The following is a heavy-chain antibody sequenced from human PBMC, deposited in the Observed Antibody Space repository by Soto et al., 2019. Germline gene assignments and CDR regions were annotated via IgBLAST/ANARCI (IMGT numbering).Heavy chain of an antibody. CDR2: IWYDGSNK. V-gene: IGHV3-33*01. J-gene: IGHJ6*02. CDR1: GFTFSSYG. Sequence: PGGSLRLSCAASGFTFSSYGMHWVRQAPGKGLEWVAVIWYDGSNKYYADSVKGRFTISGDNSKNTLYLQMNSLRAEDTAVYYCARGLDYGDSRYYYYYYGMDVWGQGTTVTVSS. CDR3: ARGLDYGDSRYYYYYYGMDV. D-gene: IGHD4-17*01.